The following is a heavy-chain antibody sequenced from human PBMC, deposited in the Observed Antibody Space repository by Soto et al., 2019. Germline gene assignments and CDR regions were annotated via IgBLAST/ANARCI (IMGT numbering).Heavy chain of an antibody. V-gene: IGHV4-30-4*01. CDR2: IYDGGST. CDR1: GGSISNVNDC. Sequence: QVQLQESGPGLVKPSETLSLTCTVSGGSISNVNDCWSWIRQSPDKGLEWIGNIYDGGSTYNNPSLKSRITLSVDTSKNQFSLKLSSVSVADTAVYYCARGPSGDKVDYWGQGILVTVSS. J-gene: IGHJ4*02. D-gene: IGHD7-27*01. CDR3: ARGPSGDKVDY.